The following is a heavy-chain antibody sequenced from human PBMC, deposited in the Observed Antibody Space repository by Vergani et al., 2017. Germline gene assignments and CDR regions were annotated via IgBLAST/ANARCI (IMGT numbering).Heavy chain of an antibody. J-gene: IGHJ4*02. V-gene: IGHV3-23*01. CDR1: GFTFSSYA. CDR3: AKGSGDGGDYFDY. CDR2: ISGSGGST. Sequence: EVQLLESGGGLVQPGGSLRLSCAASGFTFSSYAMSWVRQAPGKGLEWVSAISGSGGSTYYADSVKGRFTISRDNSKNTLYLQMISLRAEDTAVYYCAKGSGDGGDYFDYWGQGTLVTVSS. D-gene: IGHD3-10*01.